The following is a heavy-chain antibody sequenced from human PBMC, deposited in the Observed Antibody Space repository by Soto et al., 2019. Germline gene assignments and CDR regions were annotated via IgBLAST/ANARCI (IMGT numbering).Heavy chain of an antibody. CDR1: GFSFDSYS. D-gene: IGHD7-27*01. V-gene: IGHV3-30*18. J-gene: IGHJ6*02. CDR2: VSFDSKNK. CDR3: AKETAEATYSFYGMDV. Sequence: PGGSLRLSCAASGFSFDSYSMHWVRQAPGKGLEWVTTVSFDSKNKYYIDSVEGRFTISRDNSKKMLYLQMNSLRHEDMAVYYCAKETAEATYSFYGMDVWGPGTTVTVSS.